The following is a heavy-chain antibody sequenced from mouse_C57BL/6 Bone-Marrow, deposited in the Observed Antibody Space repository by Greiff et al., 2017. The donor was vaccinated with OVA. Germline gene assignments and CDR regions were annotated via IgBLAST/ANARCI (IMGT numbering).Heavy chain of an antibody. CDR1: GYTFTSYW. D-gene: IGHD1-1*01. CDR3: ARGGYYGSWFAY. CDR2: IHPNSGST. Sequence: QVQLQQPGAELVKPGASVKLSCKASGYTFTSYWMHWVKQRPGQGLEWIGMIHPNSGSTNYNEKFKSKATLTVDKSSSTAYMQLSSLTSEDSAVYYCARGGYYGSWFAYWGQGTLVTVSA. J-gene: IGHJ3*01. V-gene: IGHV1-64*01.